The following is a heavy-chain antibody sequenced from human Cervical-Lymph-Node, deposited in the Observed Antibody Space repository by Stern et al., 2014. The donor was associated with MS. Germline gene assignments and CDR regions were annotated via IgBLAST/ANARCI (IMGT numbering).Heavy chain of an antibody. CDR3: ARSSSPSPYYYYGMDV. CDR1: GFTFSSYG. CDR2: IWYDGSNK. V-gene: IGHV3-33*01. Sequence: VQLVESGGGVVQPGRSLRLSCAASGFTFSSYGMHWVRPAPGKGLEWVAAIWYDGSNKYYADSVKGRFTISRDNSKNTLYLQMNSLRAEDTAVYYCARSSSPSPYYYYGMDVWGQGTTVTVSS. D-gene: IGHD6-13*01. J-gene: IGHJ6*02.